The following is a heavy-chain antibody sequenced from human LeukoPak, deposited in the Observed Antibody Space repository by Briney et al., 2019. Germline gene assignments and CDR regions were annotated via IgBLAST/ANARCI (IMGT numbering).Heavy chain of an antibody. J-gene: IGHJ4*02. CDR2: IIPIFGTA. CDR3: ARNRFSGSYYFDY. Sequence: SVKVSCKASGGIFSSYAISWVRQAPGQGLEWMGGIIPIFGTANYAQKFQARVTITADVSTTTAYMELSSLISEDTAMYYCARNRFSGSYYFDYWGQGSLVTVSS. D-gene: IGHD1-26*01. V-gene: IGHV1-69*13. CDR1: GGIFSSYA.